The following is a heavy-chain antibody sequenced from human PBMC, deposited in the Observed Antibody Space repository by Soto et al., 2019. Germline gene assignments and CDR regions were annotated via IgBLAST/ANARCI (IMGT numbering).Heavy chain of an antibody. CDR2: ISGGGDYT. J-gene: IGHJ4*02. CDR1: GFTFSTYA. D-gene: IGHD3-10*01. Sequence: EVQLLESGGGLVQPGGSLRLSCAASGFTFSTYAMSWVRQAPGKGLESISGISGGGDYTYYADSVKGRFTISRDNCKNTLYLQVHSLRTEDAAIYYCANDLRGRRDLWGQGTLVTVSS. CDR3: ANDLRGRRDL. V-gene: IGHV3-23*01.